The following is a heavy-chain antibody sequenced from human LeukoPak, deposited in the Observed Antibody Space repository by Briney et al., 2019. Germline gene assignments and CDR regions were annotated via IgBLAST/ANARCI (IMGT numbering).Heavy chain of an antibody. CDR3: AKDIGSSTPRDY. CDR2: IYHSGST. Sequence: SETLSLTCAVYGGSFSGYYWSWIRQPPGKGLEWIGEIYHSGSTNYNPSLKSRVTISLDKSDNQFSLKLNSMTAADTAVYYCAKDIGSSTPRDYWGQGILVTVSS. CDR1: GGSFSGYY. J-gene: IGHJ4*02. D-gene: IGHD6-13*01. V-gene: IGHV4-34*01.